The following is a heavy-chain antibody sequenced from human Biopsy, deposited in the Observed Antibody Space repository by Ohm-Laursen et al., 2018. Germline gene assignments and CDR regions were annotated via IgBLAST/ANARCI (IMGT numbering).Heavy chain of an antibody. J-gene: IGHJ2*01. V-gene: IGHV4-59*01. CDR3: ARDRGYYSDRTVPGYFDL. CDR2: VYYTGST. D-gene: IGHD3-22*01. Sequence: TLSLTCPVSGDSISSYYWSWIRQPPGKGLQWIGYVYYTGSTDYNPSLQSRVTISVDTSKNHFSLRLRSVTPADTAIYYCARDRGYYSDRTVPGYFDLWGRGTPVTVSS. CDR1: GDSISSYY.